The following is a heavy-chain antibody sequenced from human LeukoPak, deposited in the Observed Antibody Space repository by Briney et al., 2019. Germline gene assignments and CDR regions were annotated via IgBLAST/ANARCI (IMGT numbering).Heavy chain of an antibody. CDR1: GYSFITYR. V-gene: IGHV5-51*01. CDR2: IYPGDSDT. Sequence: GESLKISCKGSGYSFITYRIGWVRQMPGKGLEWMGIIYPGDSDTRYSPSFQGQVTISVDKSISTAYLQWSSLKASDSAIYYCAASAGTVNFDYWGQGTLVTVSS. D-gene: IGHD6-13*01. J-gene: IGHJ4*02. CDR3: AASAGTVNFDY.